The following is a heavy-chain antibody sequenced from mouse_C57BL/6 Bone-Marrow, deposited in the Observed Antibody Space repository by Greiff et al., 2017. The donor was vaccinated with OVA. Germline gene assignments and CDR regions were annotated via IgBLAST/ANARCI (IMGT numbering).Heavy chain of an antibody. D-gene: IGHD2-4*01. CDR1: GFTFSSYA. Sequence: EVKLMESGGGLVKPGGSLKLSCAASGFTFSSYAMSWVRQTPEKRLEWVATISDGGSYTYYPDNVKGRFTISRDNAKNNLYLQMSHLKSEDTAMYYCARDDYDGVPYAMDYWGQGTSVTVSS. CDR3: ARDDYDGVPYAMDY. CDR2: ISDGGSYT. V-gene: IGHV5-4*01. J-gene: IGHJ4*01.